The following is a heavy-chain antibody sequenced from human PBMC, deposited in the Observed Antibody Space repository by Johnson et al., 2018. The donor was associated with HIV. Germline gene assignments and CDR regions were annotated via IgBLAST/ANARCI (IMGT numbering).Heavy chain of an antibody. CDR1: GFTFSSYA. CDR3: AKKYYDSGSHFAFDI. D-gene: IGHD3-10*01. J-gene: IGHJ3*02. Sequence: VQLVESGGGVVQPGGSLRLSCAASGFTFSSYAMSWVRQAPGKGLEWVSGISGSGSSTSYADSVKGRFTISRDNSKNTVYLQMNSLRAEDTALYYCAKKYYDSGSHFAFDIWGQGTMVTVSS. V-gene: IGHV3-23*04. CDR2: ISGSGSST.